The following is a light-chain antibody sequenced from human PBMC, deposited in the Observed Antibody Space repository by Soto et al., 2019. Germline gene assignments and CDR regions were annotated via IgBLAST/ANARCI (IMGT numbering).Light chain of an antibody. CDR3: QQYDNWPWT. Sequence: EIVMTQSPATLSVSPGGRATLSCRASQSISDTLAWYQQKPGQAPRLLITGASTLAPGFAARFSGSGSGTDFTRTISSLQSEDFAVYYCQQYDNWPWTFGQGTEVEIK. CDR1: QSISDT. V-gene: IGKV3-15*01. CDR2: GAS. J-gene: IGKJ1*01.